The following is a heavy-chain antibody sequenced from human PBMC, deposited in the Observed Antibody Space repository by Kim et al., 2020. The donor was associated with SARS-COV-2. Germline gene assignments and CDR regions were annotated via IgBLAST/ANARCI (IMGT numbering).Heavy chain of an antibody. CDR1: GFTFSSYW. D-gene: IGHD2-21*02. CDR2: INSDGSST. V-gene: IGHV3-74*01. Sequence: GGSLRLSYAASGFTFSSYWMHWVRQAPGKGLVWVSRINSDGSSTSYADSVKGRFTISRDNAKNTLYLQMNSLRAEDTAVYYCARGTWIQLWFARCGGDCYSQPFDYWGQGTLVTVSS. J-gene: IGHJ4*02. CDR3: ARGTWIQLWFARCGGDCYSQPFDY.